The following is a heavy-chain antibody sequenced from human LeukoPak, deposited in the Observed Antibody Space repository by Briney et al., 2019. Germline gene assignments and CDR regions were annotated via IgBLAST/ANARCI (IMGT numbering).Heavy chain of an antibody. D-gene: IGHD2-2*01. Sequence: PSETLSLTCTVSGGSISSYYWSWIRQPPGKGLEWIGYIYYSGSTNYNPSLKSRVTISVDTSKNQFSLKLSSVTAADTAVYYCARAAIYCSSTSCTNWFDPWGQGTLVTVSS. CDR2: IYYSGST. CDR1: GGSISSYY. J-gene: IGHJ5*02. CDR3: ARAAIYCSSTSCTNWFDP. V-gene: IGHV4-59*01.